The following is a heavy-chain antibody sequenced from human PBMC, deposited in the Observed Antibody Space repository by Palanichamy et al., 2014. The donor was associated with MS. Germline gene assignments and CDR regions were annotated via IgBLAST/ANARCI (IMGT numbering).Heavy chain of an antibody. D-gene: IGHD4-23*01. CDR1: GFTFSSYW. V-gene: IGHV3-74*01. CDR3: ARGVTPAVVTPYNY. Sequence: VQLVESGGGLVQPGGSLRLSCITSGFTFSSYWMHWVRQVPGKGLVWVSRINSDGSSTTYADSVKGRFTISRDNAKNTLYLQMNSLRTEDTAMYYCARGVTPAVVTPYNYWGQGTLVTVSS. CDR2: INSDGSST. J-gene: IGHJ4*02.